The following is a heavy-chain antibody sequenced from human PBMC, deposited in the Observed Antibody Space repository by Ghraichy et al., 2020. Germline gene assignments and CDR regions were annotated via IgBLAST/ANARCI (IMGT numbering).Heavy chain of an antibody. CDR1: GYTLTELS. J-gene: IGHJ6*02. V-gene: IGHV1-24*01. Sequence: ASVKVSCKVSGYTLTELSMHWVRQAPGKGLEWMGGFDPEDGETIYAQKFQGRVTMTEDTSTDTAYMELSSLRSEDTAVYYCATDRRCSGGSCYYSAGGGMDVWGQGTTVTVSS. CDR2: FDPEDGET. CDR3: ATDRRCSGGSCYYSAGGGMDV. D-gene: IGHD2-15*01.